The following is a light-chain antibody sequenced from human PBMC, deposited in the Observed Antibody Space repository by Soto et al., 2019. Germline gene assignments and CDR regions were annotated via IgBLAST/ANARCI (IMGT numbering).Light chain of an antibody. V-gene: IGLV2-14*01. CDR3: SSYTSSSTLYV. CDR2: EVS. J-gene: IGLJ1*01. CDR1: SSDVGGYNY. Sequence: QSALTQPASLSGSPGQSITISCTGTSSDVGGYNYVSWYQQHPGKAPKLMIFEVSSRPSGVSDRFSGSKSGNTASLTISGLQAEDEADYDCSSYTSSSTLYVFGSGTKVTVL.